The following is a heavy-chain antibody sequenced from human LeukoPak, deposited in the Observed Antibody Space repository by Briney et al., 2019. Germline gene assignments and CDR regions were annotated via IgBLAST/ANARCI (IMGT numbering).Heavy chain of an antibody. CDR3: ARDAGGFGELLDLVTAIHPFDY. Sequence: GGSLRLSCAASGFTFSSYSMNWVRQAPGKGLEWVSSISSSSSYIYYADSVKGRFTISRDNAKNSLYLQMNSLRAEDTAVYYCARDAGGFGELLDLVTAIHPFDYWGQGTLVTVSS. V-gene: IGHV3-21*01. CDR1: GFTFSSYS. D-gene: IGHD3-10*01. CDR2: ISSSSSYI. J-gene: IGHJ4*02.